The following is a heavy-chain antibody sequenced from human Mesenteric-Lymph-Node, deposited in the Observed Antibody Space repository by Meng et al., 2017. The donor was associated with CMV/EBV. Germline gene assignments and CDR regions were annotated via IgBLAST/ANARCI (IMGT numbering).Heavy chain of an antibody. CDR1: GFTFSSYE. Sequence: GESLKISCVASGFTFSSYEMNWVRQAPGKGLEWVSYITSYGNTKYYADSVKGRFTISRDNVKNSLYLQVNSLRAEDTAVYYCARDMRVPAVGYHYYGMDVWGQGTTVTVSX. CDR3: ARDMRVPAVGYHYYGMDV. V-gene: IGHV3-48*03. CDR2: ITSYGNTK. J-gene: IGHJ6*02. D-gene: IGHD2-2*01.